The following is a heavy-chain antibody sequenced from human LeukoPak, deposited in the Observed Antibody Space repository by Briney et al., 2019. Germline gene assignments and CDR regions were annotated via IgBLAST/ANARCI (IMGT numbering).Heavy chain of an antibody. CDR3: ARDYTSNWGFDF. D-gene: IGHD6-13*01. Sequence: ASVKVFCKACGYTFTGYYMHWVRQAPGQGLEWMGWISPNSGGTNYAEKFPGSGTMTRDTSITTAYMELSSLTSDDTAVYFCARDYTSNWGFDFWGEGTLLTVSS. J-gene: IGHJ4*02. CDR2: ISPNSGGT. V-gene: IGHV1-2*02. CDR1: GYTFTGYY.